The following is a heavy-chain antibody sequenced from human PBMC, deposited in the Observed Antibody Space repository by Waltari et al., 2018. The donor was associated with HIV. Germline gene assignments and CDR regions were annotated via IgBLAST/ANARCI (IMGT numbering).Heavy chain of an antibody. CDR1: GGSVFSSVSY. CDR3: ARLDCSGGTCSPFDP. D-gene: IGHD2-15*01. Sequence: QLQLQESGPGLVKPSQTLSPTCTVSGGSVFSSVSYWGSIRQPPGRGLEWIGTLYYTGNTYYNPSLQRRVTISVGVSKNQFSLKLGSVSASDTAVYYCARLDCSGGTCSPFDPWGQGTLVTVSS. J-gene: IGHJ5*02. V-gene: IGHV4-39*01. CDR2: LYYTGNT.